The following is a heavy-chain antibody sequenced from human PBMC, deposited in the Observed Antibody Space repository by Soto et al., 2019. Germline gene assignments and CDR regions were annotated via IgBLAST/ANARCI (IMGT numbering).Heavy chain of an antibody. CDR3: ARDRDRHSSGLPSFDH. CDR2: IYYTGTH. V-gene: IGHV4-59*02. D-gene: IGHD3-22*01. J-gene: IGHJ5*02. Sequence: SETLSLTCSVSGGSVSNYYWSWVRQPPGKRLEWIGYIYYTGTHDYNPSLRGRATISVDTSKDQFSLKLTSVTAADTAVYYCARDRDRHSSGLPSFDHWGQGILVTVSS. CDR1: GGSVSNYY.